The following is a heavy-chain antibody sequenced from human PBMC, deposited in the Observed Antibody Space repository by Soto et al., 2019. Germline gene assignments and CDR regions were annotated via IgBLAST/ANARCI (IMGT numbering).Heavy chain of an antibody. CDR2: IYYSGST. V-gene: IGHV4-39*01. CDR1: GGSISSSSYY. J-gene: IGHJ4*02. D-gene: IGHD3-3*01. CDR3: ASSTIFGVVDNFDY. Sequence: SETLSLTCTVSGGSISSSSYYWGWIRQPPGKGLEWIGSIYYSGSTYYNPSLKGRVIISVDTSRDQFSLKLSSVTAADTAVYYCASSTIFGVVDNFDYWGQGTLVTVSS.